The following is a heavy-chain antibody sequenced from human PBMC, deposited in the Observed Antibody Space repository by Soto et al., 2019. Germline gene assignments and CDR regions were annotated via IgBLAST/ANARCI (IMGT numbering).Heavy chain of an antibody. CDR1: GGTFSSYT. V-gene: IGHV1-69*02. J-gene: IGHJ4*02. CDR3: AKVSDYSIFWWVDY. D-gene: IGHD4-4*01. CDR2: IIPILGIA. Sequence: SVKVSCKASGGTFSSYTISWVRQAPGQGLEWMGRIIPILGIANYAQKFQGRVTITADKSTSTAYMELSSLRAEDTAVYYCAKVSDYSIFWWVDYWGQGTLVTVPS.